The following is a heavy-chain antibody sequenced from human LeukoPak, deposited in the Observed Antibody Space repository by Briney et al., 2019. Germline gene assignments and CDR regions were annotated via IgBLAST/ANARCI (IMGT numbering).Heavy chain of an antibody. V-gene: IGHV4-34*01. CDR3: ARHDIWYGDYPAGWFDH. CDR1: GGSFSGYY. CDR2: INHSGST. J-gene: IGHJ5*02. D-gene: IGHD4-17*01. Sequence: SETLSLTCAVYGGSFSGYYWSWIRQPPGKGLEWIGEINHSGSTNYNPSLKSRVTISVDTSKNQFSLKLSSVTAADTAVYYCARHDIWYGDYPAGWFDHWGQGTLVTVSS.